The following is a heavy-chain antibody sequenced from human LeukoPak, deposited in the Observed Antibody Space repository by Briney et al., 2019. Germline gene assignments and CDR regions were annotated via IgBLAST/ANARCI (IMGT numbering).Heavy chain of an antibody. D-gene: IGHD1-26*01. V-gene: IGHV6-1*01. CDR3: ARGTGSLDY. Sequence: SQTLSLTCAISGDSVSSKSAPWNWIRQSPSRGLEWLGRTYSRSKWFNDYAVSVKSRITINPDTSKNQFSLHLTSVTPDDTAVYYCARGTGSLDYWGQGTLVTVSS. CDR2: TYSRSKWFN. CDR1: GDSVSSKSAP. J-gene: IGHJ4*02.